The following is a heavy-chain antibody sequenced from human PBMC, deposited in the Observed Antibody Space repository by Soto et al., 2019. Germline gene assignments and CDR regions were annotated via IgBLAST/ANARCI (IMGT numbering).Heavy chain of an antibody. CDR3: AKDLEGSSMSYYYYGMDV. Sequence: GGSLRLSCAASGFTFSNYWMNWVRQAPGKGLEWVANIKEDGSEEYCVDSVKGRFTISRDNSKNTLYLQMNSLRAEDTAVYYCAKDLEGSSMSYYYYGMDVWGQGTTVTVSS. J-gene: IGHJ6*02. D-gene: IGHD6-13*01. CDR1: GFTFSNYW. V-gene: IGHV3-7*01. CDR2: IKEDGSEE.